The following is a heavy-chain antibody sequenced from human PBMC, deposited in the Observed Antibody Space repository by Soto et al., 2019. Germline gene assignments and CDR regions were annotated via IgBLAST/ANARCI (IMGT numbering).Heavy chain of an antibody. CDR1: GGSISSSGYY. V-gene: IGHV4-39*01. D-gene: IGHD2-21*01. CDR2: IYYSGST. J-gene: IGHJ6*02. CDR3: ARHIRGNSCMDV. Sequence: SETLSLTCTVSGGSISSSGYYWGWIRQPPGKGLEWIGTIYYSGSTYYNPSLKSRVTISVDTSKNQFSLKLSSVTAADTAVYYCARHIRGNSCMDVWGQGTTVTVSS.